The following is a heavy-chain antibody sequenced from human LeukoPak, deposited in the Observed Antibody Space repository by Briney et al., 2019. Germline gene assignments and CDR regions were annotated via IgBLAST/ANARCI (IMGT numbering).Heavy chain of an antibody. D-gene: IGHD1-26*01. CDR1: GFTFSSYA. J-gene: IGHJ4*02. Sequence: RSLRLTCAASGFTFSSYAMHWVRQAPGKGLEWVADISYGGSNKYYADSVKRRFTISRDNSKNTLYLQMNSLRAEDTAVYYCARDVGGTVGATPLGVGDYWGQGTLVTVSS. CDR2: ISYGGSNK. V-gene: IGHV3-30-3*01. CDR3: ARDVGGTVGATPLGVGDY.